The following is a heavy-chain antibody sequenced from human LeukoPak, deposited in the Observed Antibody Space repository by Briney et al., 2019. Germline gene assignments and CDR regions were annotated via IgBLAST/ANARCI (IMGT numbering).Heavy chain of an antibody. CDR1: GLTFSSYG. CDR3: ARDLGNFDSGTSYFVY. Sequence: GRSLRLSCAASGLTFSSYGFFWVSQAPGKSLEWVGLIWYDGSKTSYVDSVKGRFTISRDDSKNTVYLQLNSLTAEDTAVYYCARDLGNFDSGTSYFVYWGQGTLVTVSS. J-gene: IGHJ4*02. V-gene: IGHV3-33*01. CDR2: IWYDGSKT. D-gene: IGHD3-10*01.